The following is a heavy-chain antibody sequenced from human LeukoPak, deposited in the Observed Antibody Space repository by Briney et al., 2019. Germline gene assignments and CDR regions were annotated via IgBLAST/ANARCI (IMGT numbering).Heavy chain of an antibody. J-gene: IGHJ6*04. CDR1: GFTFGDYA. CDR2: IRSKAYGGTT. CDR3: TRESTITMVRGVIGPRRNYYYYYGMDV. D-gene: IGHD3-10*01. V-gene: IGHV3-49*04. Sequence: GGSLRLSCTASGFTFGDYAMGWVRQAPGKGLEWVGFIRSKAYGGTTEYAASVKGRFTISRDDSKSIAYLQMNSLKTEDTAVYYCTRESTITMVRGVIGPRRNYYYYYGMDVWGKGTTVTVSS.